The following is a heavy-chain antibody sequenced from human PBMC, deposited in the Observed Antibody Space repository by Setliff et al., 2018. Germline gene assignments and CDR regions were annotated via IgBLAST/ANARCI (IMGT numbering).Heavy chain of an antibody. CDR3: ARPYYDSRYAFDI. J-gene: IGHJ3*02. CDR2: INPNSGGT. Sequence: SVKVSCKASGGTFSSYAISWVRQAPGQGLEWMGWINPNSGGTNYPQKFQGRVTITTDESTRTAYMELSSLRSEDTAVYYCARPYYDSRYAFDIWGQGTMVTVSS. V-gene: IGHV1-69*05. D-gene: IGHD3-22*01. CDR1: GGTFSSYA.